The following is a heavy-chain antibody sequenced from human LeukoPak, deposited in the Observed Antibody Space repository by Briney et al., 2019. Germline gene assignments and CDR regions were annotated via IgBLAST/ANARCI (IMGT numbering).Heavy chain of an antibody. CDR2: IHHSGRL. J-gene: IGHJ4*02. D-gene: IGHD1-1*01. Sequence: SETLPLTCAVSGDSLGSNKWWTWVRQPPGKGLEWIGEIHHSGRLNYSPSLKSRVTISVDKSKNHFSLNLNTITPADTAIYYCARGGDWKFDYWGQEALVTVSS. CDR1: GDSLGSNKW. CDR3: ARGGDWKFDY. V-gene: IGHV4-4*02.